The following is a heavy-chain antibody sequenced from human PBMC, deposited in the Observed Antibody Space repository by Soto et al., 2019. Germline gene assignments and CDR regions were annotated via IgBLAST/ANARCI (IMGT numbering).Heavy chain of an antibody. CDR1: GGSISSGGYY. D-gene: IGHD3-22*01. Sequence: SETLSLTCTVSGGSISSGGYYWSWIRQHPGKGLEWIGYIYYSGSTYYNPSLKSRVTISVDTSKNQFSLKLSSVTAADTAVYYGARDYYDSSGDFDYWGQGTLVTVSS. J-gene: IGHJ4*02. V-gene: IGHV4-31*03. CDR3: ARDYYDSSGDFDY. CDR2: IYYSGST.